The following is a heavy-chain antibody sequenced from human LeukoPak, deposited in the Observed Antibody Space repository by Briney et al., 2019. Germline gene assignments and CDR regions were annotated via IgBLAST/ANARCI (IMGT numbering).Heavy chain of an antibody. D-gene: IGHD1-26*01. Sequence: GGSLRLSCAASGLTFSIYGMHWVRQAPGKGLEWVAVISYDGSNKYYADSVKGRFTISRDNSKNTLYLQMNSLRAEDTAVYYCAKDSGGTTFDYWGQGTLVTVSS. CDR1: GLTFSIYG. CDR3: AKDSGGTTFDY. J-gene: IGHJ4*02. V-gene: IGHV3-30*18. CDR2: ISYDGSNK.